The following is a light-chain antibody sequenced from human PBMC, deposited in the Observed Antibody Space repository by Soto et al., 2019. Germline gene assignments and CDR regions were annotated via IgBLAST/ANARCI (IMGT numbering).Light chain of an antibody. CDR3: ASHTTRRSRV. CDR1: SSDVGSYDR. Sequence: QSALTQPPSVSGSPGQSVTISCTGTSSDVGSYDRVSWYHQPPGTAPKVIIYEVSNRPSGVPDRFSGSKSGNTASLTISGLPAEDEGDYYCASHTTRRSRVFGGGTKLTVL. CDR2: EVS. V-gene: IGLV2-18*02. J-gene: IGLJ3*02.